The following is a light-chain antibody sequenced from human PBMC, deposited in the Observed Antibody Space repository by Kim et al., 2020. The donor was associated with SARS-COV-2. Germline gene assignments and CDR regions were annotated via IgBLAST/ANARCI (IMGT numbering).Light chain of an antibody. J-gene: IGKJ2*01. CDR2: GAS. Sequence: SPGERASLSCRASQSVSSSYLAWYQPKPGQAPRLLIYGASSRAAGIPDRFSGSGSGTDFTLTISRLEPEDFAVYYCQQYGTSLLYTFGQGTKLEIK. CDR1: QSVSSSY. CDR3: QQYGTSLLYT. V-gene: IGKV3-20*01.